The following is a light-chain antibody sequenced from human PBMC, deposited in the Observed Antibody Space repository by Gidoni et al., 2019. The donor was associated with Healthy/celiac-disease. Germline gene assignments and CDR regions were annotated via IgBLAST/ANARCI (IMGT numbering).Light chain of an antibody. J-gene: IGLJ2*01. CDR3: SSYTSSSTPYVV. CDR2: EVS. Sequence: QSALTQPDSVSGSPGQSITISCTGTSSDVGGYHYVSLYQQHPGKAPKLMIYEVSNRPSGVSNRFSGSKSGNTASLTISGLQAEDEADYYCSSYTSSSTPYVVFGGGTKLTVL. CDR1: SSDVGGYHY. V-gene: IGLV2-14*01.